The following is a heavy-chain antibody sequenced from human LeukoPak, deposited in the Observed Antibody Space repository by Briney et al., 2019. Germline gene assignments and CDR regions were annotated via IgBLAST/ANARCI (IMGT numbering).Heavy chain of an antibody. V-gene: IGHV3-21*01. CDR1: GFTFSSYH. Sequence: GGSLRLSCAASGFTFSSYHINWVRQAPGKGLEWVSSISSSSSYIYYADSVKGRFTISRDNAKNSLYLQMNSLRAEDTAVYYCARYTTGHGFDVWGQGTLVTVSS. CDR3: ARYTTGHGFDV. D-gene: IGHD2/OR15-2a*01. J-gene: IGHJ4*02. CDR2: ISSSSSYI.